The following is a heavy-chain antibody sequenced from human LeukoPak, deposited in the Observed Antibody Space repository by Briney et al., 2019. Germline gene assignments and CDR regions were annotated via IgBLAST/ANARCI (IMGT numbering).Heavy chain of an antibody. D-gene: IGHD6-19*01. V-gene: IGHV4-59*08. CDR1: GGSISSYY. CDR2: IYYSGST. Sequence: SETLSLTCTFSGGSISSYYWSWIRQPPGKGLEWMGYIYYSGSTNYNPSLKSRVTISVDTSKNQFSLKLSSVTAADTAVYYCARHSGQWLVSSQFDYWGQGTLVTVSS. J-gene: IGHJ4*02. CDR3: ARHSGQWLVSSQFDY.